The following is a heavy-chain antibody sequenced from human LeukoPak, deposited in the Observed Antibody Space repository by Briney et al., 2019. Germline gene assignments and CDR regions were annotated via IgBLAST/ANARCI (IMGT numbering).Heavy chain of an antibody. J-gene: IGHJ4*02. D-gene: IGHD2-2*01. Sequence: SVKVSCKASGGTFSRYAISWVRQAPGQGLEWMGRIIPIFGTANYAQKFQGRDTITTDESTSTAYMELSSLRSEDTAVYYCAVDQLLSPVDYWGQGTLVTVSS. CDR1: GGTFSRYA. V-gene: IGHV1-69*05. CDR2: IIPIFGTA. CDR3: AVDQLLSPVDY.